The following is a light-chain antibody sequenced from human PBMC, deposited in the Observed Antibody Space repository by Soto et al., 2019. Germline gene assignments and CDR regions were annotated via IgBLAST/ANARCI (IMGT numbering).Light chain of an antibody. J-gene: IGLJ2*01. Sequence: QSALTQPASVSGSPGQSITISCTGTSSDVGAYNYVSWYQQHPGKAPKLMIFDVSSRPSGVSNRFSASKSGNTASLTISGLQAEDEADYYCSSYTSSSTLVFG. CDR2: DVS. CDR1: SSDVGAYNY. V-gene: IGLV2-14*01. CDR3: SSYTSSSTLV.